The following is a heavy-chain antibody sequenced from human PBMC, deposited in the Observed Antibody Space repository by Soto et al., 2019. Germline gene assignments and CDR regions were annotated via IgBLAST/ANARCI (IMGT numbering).Heavy chain of an antibody. D-gene: IGHD3-3*01. CDR2: INPNSGGT. V-gene: IGHV1-2*04. CDR1: GYTFTGYY. J-gene: IGHJ6*02. CDR3: ARDLISGYDFWSGHHPGGYYYGMDV. Sequence: GASVKVSCKASGYTFTGYYMHWVRQAPGQGLEWMGWINPNSGGTNYAQKFQGWATMTRDTSISTAYMELSRLRSDDTAVYYCARDLISGYDFWSGHHPGGYYYGMDVWGQGTTVTVSS.